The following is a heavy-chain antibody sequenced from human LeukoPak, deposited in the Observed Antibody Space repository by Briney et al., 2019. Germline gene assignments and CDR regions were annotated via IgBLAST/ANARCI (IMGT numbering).Heavy chain of an antibody. V-gene: IGHV4-39*07. J-gene: IGHJ4*02. Sequence: AEPLSLTCTVSGVPISSRCYYWGWLRQPPGKGLEWIGSIYYSGSTYYNPSLKSRVTISVDTSKNQFSLKLSSVTAADTAVYYCARELSGYSGYLDYWGQGTLVTVSS. D-gene: IGHD3-22*01. CDR3: ARELSGYSGYLDY. CDR2: IYYSGST. CDR1: GVPISSRCYY.